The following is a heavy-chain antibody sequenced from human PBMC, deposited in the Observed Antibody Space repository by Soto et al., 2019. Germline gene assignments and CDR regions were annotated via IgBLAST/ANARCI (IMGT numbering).Heavy chain of an antibody. CDR1: GGSITSYY. V-gene: IGHV4-59*01. J-gene: IGHJ4*02. CDR2: IYYNGNI. D-gene: IGHD3-10*01. Sequence: QVQLQESGPGLVKPLETLSLTCTVPGGSITSYYWSWVRQPPGKGLEWIGYIYYNGNINYNPSLKSRLTISLDTSKNQFSLRLSSVTAADTAVSYCATGRVYFGSEYWGQGTRVTVSS. CDR3: ATGRVYFGSEY.